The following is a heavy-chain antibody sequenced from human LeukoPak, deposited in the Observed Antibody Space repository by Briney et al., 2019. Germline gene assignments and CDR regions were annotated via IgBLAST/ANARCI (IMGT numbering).Heavy chain of an antibody. CDR3: ARASGAYYGSGSYYFDY. V-gene: IGHV4-38-2*02. Sequence: PSETLSLTCTVSGYSISSGYFWGWIRQPPGKGLEYIGSIYHSGSTYYNPSLKSRVTISVDTSNNQFSLKLSSVTAADTAVYYCARASGAYYGSGSYYFDYWGQGTLVTVSS. J-gene: IGHJ4*02. CDR2: IYHSGST. CDR1: GYSISSGYF. D-gene: IGHD3-10*01.